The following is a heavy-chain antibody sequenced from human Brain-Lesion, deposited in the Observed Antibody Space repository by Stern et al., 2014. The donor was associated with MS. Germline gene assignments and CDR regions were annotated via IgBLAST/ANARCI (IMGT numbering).Heavy chain of an antibody. D-gene: IGHD2-2*01. Sequence: QMQLQESGPGLVKPSQTLSLSCTVSGGSISSGGYYWSWIRQPAGKGLEWIGRIFNSGRTSHNPPPKSRVPISIDTSKNQFSLRLNSMTAADTAVYYCARGRVVPGFQYYATDVWGQGTTVIVSS. CDR2: IFNSGRT. CDR3: ARGRVVPGFQYYATDV. V-gene: IGHV4-61*02. CDR1: GGSISSGGYY. J-gene: IGHJ6*02.